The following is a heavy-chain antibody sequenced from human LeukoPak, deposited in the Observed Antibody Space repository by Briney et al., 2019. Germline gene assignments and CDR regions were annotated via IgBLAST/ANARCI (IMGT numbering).Heavy chain of an antibody. V-gene: IGHV3-7*01. CDR3: ARDTYYYDSSGYPPLYYYYYYMDV. CDR1: GFTFSSYW. J-gene: IGHJ6*03. Sequence: HPGWSLRLSCAASGFTFSSYWMSWVRQAPGNGLEWVANIKQDGSEKYYVDSVKGRFTISRDNAKNSLYLQMNSLRAEDTAVYYCARDTYYYDSSGYPPLYYYYYYMDVWGKGTTVTVSS. D-gene: IGHD3-22*01. CDR2: IKQDGSEK.